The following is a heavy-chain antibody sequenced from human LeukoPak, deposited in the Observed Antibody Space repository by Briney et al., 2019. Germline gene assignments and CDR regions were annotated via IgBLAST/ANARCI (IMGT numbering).Heavy chain of an antibody. J-gene: IGHJ4*02. CDR3: AKTNYYDTTDDKPYTTHFDY. CDR1: GFTFSDYY. V-gene: IGHV3-11*01. CDR2: ISSSGSTI. Sequence: GGSLRLSCAASGFTFSDYYMSWVRQAPGKGLEWVSYISSSGSTIYYADSVKGRFTISRDNAKNSLYLQMNSLRAEDTAVYYCAKTNYYDTTDDKPYTTHFDYWGQGALVTVSS. D-gene: IGHD3-22*01.